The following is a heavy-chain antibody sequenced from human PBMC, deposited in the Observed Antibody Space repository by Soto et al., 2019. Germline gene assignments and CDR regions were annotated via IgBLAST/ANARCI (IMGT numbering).Heavy chain of an antibody. J-gene: IGHJ6*02. CDR2: ISYDGSNK. Sequence: QVQLVASGGGVVQPGRSLRLSCAASGFTFSSYGMHWVRQAPGKGLEWVAVISYDGSNKYYADSVKGRFTISRDNSKNTLYLQMNSLRAEDTAVYYCAKESKQLAYYYYYGMDVWCQGTTVTVSS. V-gene: IGHV3-30*18. CDR1: GFTFSSYG. D-gene: IGHD6-13*01. CDR3: AKESKQLAYYYYYGMDV.